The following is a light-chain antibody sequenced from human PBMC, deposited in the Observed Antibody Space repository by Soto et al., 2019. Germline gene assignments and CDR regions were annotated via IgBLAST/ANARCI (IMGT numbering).Light chain of an antibody. Sequence: EIVLTQSPATLSLSPGERATLSCRASQSVSSYLAWYQQKPGQAPRLLIYDASNRATGIPARFSGSGSGTDFTLTISSIEPEHFAVYYCQQRSNLPYAFGQWTKLEIK. CDR1: QSVSSY. CDR2: DAS. J-gene: IGKJ2*01. V-gene: IGKV3-11*01. CDR3: QQRSNLPYA.